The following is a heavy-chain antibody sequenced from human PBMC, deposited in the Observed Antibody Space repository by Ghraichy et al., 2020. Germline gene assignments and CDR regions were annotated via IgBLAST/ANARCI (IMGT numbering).Heavy chain of an antibody. D-gene: IGHD7-27*01. CDR1: GYTFTSYA. J-gene: IGHJ4*02. CDR2: INAGNGNT. CDR3: ARPVTGDHSYFDY. Sequence: ASVKVSCKASGYTFTSYAMHWVRQAPGQRLEWMRWINAGNGNTKYSQKFQGRVTITRDTSASTAYMELSSLRSEDTAVYYCARPVTGDHSYFDYWGQGTLVTVSS. V-gene: IGHV1-3*01.